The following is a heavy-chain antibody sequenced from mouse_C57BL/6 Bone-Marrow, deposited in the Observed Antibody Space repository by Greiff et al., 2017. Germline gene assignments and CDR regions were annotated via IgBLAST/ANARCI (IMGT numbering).Heavy chain of an antibody. CDR1: GYTFTSYG. CDR2: IYPRSGNT. V-gene: IGHV1-81*01. J-gene: IGHJ4*01. Sequence: VQLQQSGAELARPGASVKLSCKASGYTFTSYGISWVKQRTGQGLEWIGEIYPRSGNTYYNEKFKGKATLTADKSSSTAYMELRSLTSEDSAVYFCARGWLRRDYYAMDYWGQGTSVTVSS. D-gene: IGHD2-2*01. CDR3: ARGWLRRDYYAMDY.